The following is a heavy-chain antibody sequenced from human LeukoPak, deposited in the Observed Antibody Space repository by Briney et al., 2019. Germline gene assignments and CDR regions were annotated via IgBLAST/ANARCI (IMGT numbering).Heavy chain of an antibody. CDR2: INHSGST. V-gene: IGHV4-34*01. CDR1: GGSFSGYY. D-gene: IGHD2-15*01. CDR3: ARELSVVVAANAPADP. Sequence: SETLSLTCAVYGGSFSGYYWSWIRQPPGKGLEWIGEINHSGSTNYNPSLKSRVTISVDTSKNQFSLKLSSVTAADTAVYYCARELSVVVAANAPADPWGQGTLVTVSS. J-gene: IGHJ5*02.